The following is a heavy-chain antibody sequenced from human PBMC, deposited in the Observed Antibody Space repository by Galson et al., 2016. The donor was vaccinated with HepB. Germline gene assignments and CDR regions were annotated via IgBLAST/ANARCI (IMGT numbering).Heavy chain of an antibody. CDR1: GVSISSGFFF. J-gene: IGHJ4*02. D-gene: IGHD4-17*01. V-gene: IGHV4-39*01. CDR3: ARRPRDDFGDLLDY. CDR2: ISYSGNT. Sequence: SETLSLTCTVSGVSISSGFFFWDWIRQPPGKGLEWIGSISYSGNTYYSPSLNSRVTISVDTSKNQFSLRLSSVTAADTAVYYCARRPRDDFGDLLDYWGQGTLVTVSS.